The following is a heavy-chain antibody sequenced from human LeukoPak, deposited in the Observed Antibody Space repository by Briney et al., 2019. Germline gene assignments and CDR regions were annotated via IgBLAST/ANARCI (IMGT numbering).Heavy chain of an antibody. J-gene: IGHJ6*03. Sequence: SSETLSLTCTVSGGSISSSSYYWGWIRQPPGKGLEWIGSIYYSGSTYYNPSLKSRVTISVDTSKNQFSLKLSSVTAADTAVYYCAREPLWSGYSYYYYYMDVWGKGTTVTVSS. CDR3: AREPLWSGYSYYYYYMDV. CDR1: GGSISSSSYY. CDR2: IYYSGST. D-gene: IGHD3-3*01. V-gene: IGHV4-39*02.